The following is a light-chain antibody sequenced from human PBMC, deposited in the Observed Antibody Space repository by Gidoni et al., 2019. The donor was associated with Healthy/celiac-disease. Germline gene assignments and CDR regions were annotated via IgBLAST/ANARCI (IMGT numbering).Light chain of an antibody. CDR2: LGS. V-gene: IGKV2-28*01. CDR1: QILLHSNGYNY. Sequence: DIVMTQSPLSLPVTPGEPASISCRSSQILLHSNGYNYLDWYLQTPGQSPQLLIYLGSNRASGVPDRFSGSGSGTDFTLKISRVEAEDVGVYYCMQALQTPLTFGGGTKVEIK. J-gene: IGKJ4*01. CDR3: MQALQTPLT.